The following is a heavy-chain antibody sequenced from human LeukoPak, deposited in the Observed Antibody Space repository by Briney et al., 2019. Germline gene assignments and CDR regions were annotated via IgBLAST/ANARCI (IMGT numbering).Heavy chain of an antibody. V-gene: IGHV3-7*01. CDR3: FSSSR. Sequence: GGSLRLSCAASGFTFSGYWMSWVRQTPEKGLEWVANIKQDGYEKYYVDSVKGRFTISRDNAKNSLYLQMNSLRAEDTAVYYCFSSSRWGQGTLVTVSS. CDR2: IKQDGYEK. J-gene: IGHJ4*02. D-gene: IGHD6-6*01. CDR1: GFTFSGYW.